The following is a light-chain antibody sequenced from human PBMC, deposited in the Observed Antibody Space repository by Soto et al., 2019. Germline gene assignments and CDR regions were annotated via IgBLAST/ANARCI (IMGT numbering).Light chain of an antibody. CDR2: DVS. CDR1: SSDVGGYNY. V-gene: IGLV2-14*01. CDR3: GSYTRSNCLL. Sequence: QSALTQPASVSGSPGQSITISCTGTSSDVGGYNYVSWYQQHPGKAPKLMIYDVSNRPSGVSNRFSGSKSGNTASLTISGLQAEDEADYYCGSYTRSNCLLFGGGTKLTVL. J-gene: IGLJ2*01.